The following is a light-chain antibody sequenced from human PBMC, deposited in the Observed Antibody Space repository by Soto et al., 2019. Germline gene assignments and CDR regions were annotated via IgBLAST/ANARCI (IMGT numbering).Light chain of an antibody. V-gene: IGKV1-39*01. J-gene: IGKJ2*01. CDR1: QSISVH. CDR3: QQSYITPYT. CDR2: GAS. Sequence: DIQMTQSPSSLSASVGDTVTITCRASQSISVHLNWYQQKPGKVPKLLIYGASNLQSGVPSSFSGSGSETDFALTISSLQPEDFATYYCQQSYITPYTFRQGTKLQIK.